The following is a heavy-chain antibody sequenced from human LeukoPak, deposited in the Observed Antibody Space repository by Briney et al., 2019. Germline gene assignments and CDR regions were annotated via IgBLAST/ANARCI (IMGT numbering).Heavy chain of an antibody. Sequence: TLSLTCTVSGGSISTYYWSWIRQPPGKALEWLARIDWDDDKYYSTSLKTRLTISKDTSKNQVVLTMTNMDPVDTATYYCARFGDFFYFDYWGQGTLVTVSS. CDR1: GGSISTYYW. D-gene: IGHD3-10*01. CDR2: IDWDDDK. J-gene: IGHJ4*02. V-gene: IGHV2-70*11. CDR3: ARFGDFFYFDY.